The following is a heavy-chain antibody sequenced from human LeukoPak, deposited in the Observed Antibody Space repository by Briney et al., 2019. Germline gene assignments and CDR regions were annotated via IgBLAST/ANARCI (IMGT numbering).Heavy chain of an antibody. Sequence: SVKVSCKVSGYTLTELSMLWVRQAPGNGLEWMGGFDPEDVETVYAQKFPGRVTMTDDTSTETAYMELSNLRSEDTAVYYFATGSVTTRGFFHWGQGTLVTVSS. CDR1: GYTLTELS. V-gene: IGHV1-24*01. J-gene: IGHJ4*02. CDR2: FDPEDVET. CDR3: ATGSVTTRGFFH. D-gene: IGHD4-17*01.